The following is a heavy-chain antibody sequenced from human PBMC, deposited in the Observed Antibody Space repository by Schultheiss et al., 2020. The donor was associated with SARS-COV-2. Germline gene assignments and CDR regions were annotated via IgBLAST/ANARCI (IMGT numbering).Heavy chain of an antibody. CDR3: ARALAVKGTYDY. D-gene: IGHD6-19*01. J-gene: IGHJ4*02. Sequence: GGSLRLSCAASGFTFSRYAMHWVRQAPGKGLEWVAVISYDGSNKYYADSVKGRFTISRDNSKNTLYLQMNSLRAEDTAVYYCARALAVKGTYDYWGQGTLVTVSS. V-gene: IGHV3-30*07. CDR1: GFTFSRYA. CDR2: ISYDGSNK.